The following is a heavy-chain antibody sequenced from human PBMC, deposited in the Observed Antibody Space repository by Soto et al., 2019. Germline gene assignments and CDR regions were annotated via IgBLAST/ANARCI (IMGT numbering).Heavy chain of an antibody. CDR1: GFTFSSYN. CDR2: ISSSSSTI. V-gene: IGHV3-48*01. D-gene: IGHD4-4*01. Sequence: GGSLRLSCAASGFTFSSYNMNWVRQAPGKGLEWVSFISSSSSTIYYADSVKGRFTISRDNAKNSLYLQMNSLRVEDTAVYYCASDDYSNPCWGQGTLVTVSS. CDR3: ASDDYSNPC. J-gene: IGHJ4*02.